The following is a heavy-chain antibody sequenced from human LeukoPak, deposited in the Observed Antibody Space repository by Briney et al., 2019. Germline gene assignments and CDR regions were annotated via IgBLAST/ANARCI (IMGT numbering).Heavy chain of an antibody. Sequence: SETLSLTCIVSGGSISSYYWSWIRQPPGKGLEWIGYIYNIGSTNYNPSLKSRVTISVDTSKNQFSLKLSSVTAADTAVYYCARAGSSSGWYSWFDPWGQGTLVTVSS. CDR3: ARAGSSSGWYSWFDP. V-gene: IGHV4-59*01. D-gene: IGHD6-19*01. J-gene: IGHJ5*02. CDR1: GGSISSYY. CDR2: IYNIGST.